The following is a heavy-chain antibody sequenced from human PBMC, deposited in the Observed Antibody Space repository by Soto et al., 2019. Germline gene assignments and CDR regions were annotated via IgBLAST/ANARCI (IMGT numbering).Heavy chain of an antibody. Sequence: PSETLSLTYTVSAGSITSRGYSGSWIPQQPGKALAWIGYIYYSGSTYYNASLERRVTISVYTSNNHSSLKLSSVTAADTTVDYCARDEAAAANPYFDYWGQGTLVTV. D-gene: IGHD6-13*01. CDR2: IYYSGST. J-gene: IGHJ4*02. CDR1: AGSITSRGYS. V-gene: IGHV4-31*03. CDR3: ARDEAAAANPYFDY.